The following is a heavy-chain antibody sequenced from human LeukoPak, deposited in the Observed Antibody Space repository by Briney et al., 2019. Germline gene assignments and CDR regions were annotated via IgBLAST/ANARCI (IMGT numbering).Heavy chain of an antibody. V-gene: IGHV3-23*01. CDR2: ISGSGGST. Sequence: GGSLRLSCAASGFTFSSYGMSWVRQAPGKGLEWVSAISGSGGSTYYADSVKGRFTISRDNSKNTLYLQMNSLRAEDTAVYYCAKNPMVRGGRGDYWGQGTLVTVSS. J-gene: IGHJ4*02. CDR1: GFTFSSYG. D-gene: IGHD3-10*01. CDR3: AKNPMVRGGRGDY.